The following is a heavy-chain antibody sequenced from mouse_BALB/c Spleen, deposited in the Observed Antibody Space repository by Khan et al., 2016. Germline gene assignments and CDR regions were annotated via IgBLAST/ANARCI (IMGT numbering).Heavy chain of an antibody. J-gene: IGHJ3*01. CDR2: IYPGNGDT. CDR3: ARASYYDGSSFSRFVH. CDR1: GYTFTSYN. Sequence: QVQLQQPGAELVKPGASVKMSCKTSGYTFTSYNMHWVKQTPGQGLEWIGAIYPGNGDTSYNQKFKGKATLTADKSSSTAYMQLSSLTSEDSAVYYCARASYYDGSSFSRFVHWGQGTLVTVSA. V-gene: IGHV1-12*01. D-gene: IGHD1-1*01.